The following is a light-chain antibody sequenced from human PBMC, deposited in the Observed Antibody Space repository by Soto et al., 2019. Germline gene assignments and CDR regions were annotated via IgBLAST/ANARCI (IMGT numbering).Light chain of an antibody. CDR1: SGHSSYI. CDR2: LEGSGSY. Sequence: QPVLTQSSSASASLGSSVKLTCTLSSGHSSYIIAWHQQQPGKAPRYLMKLEGSGSYNKGSGVHDRFSGSSSGADRYLTISTLQFEDEADYYCETWDFNTRVFGGGTKLTVL. V-gene: IGLV4-60*02. J-gene: IGLJ3*02. CDR3: ETWDFNTRV.